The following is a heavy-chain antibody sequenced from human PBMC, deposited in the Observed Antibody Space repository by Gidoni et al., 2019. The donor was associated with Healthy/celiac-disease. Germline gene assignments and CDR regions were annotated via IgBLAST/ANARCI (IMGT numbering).Heavy chain of an antibody. CDR1: GFTFSSDA. D-gene: IGHD2-2*01. V-gene: IGHV3-23*01. CDR3: AKDQDCSSTSCSGFDP. Sequence: EVQLLESGGGLVQPGGSLRLSCAASGFTFSSDAMSWVRQAPGKGLEWVSAISGSGGSTYYADSVKGRFTISRDNSKNTLYLQMNSLRAEDTAVYYCAKDQDCSSTSCSGFDPWGQGTLVTVSS. J-gene: IGHJ5*02. CDR2: ISGSGGST.